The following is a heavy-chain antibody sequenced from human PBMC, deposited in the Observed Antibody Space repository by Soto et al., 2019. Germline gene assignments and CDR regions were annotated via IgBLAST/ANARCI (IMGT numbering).Heavy chain of an antibody. J-gene: IGHJ6*02. CDR3: ARGYGSGSYYNLYYYYGMDV. Sequence: ASETLSLTCAVYGGSFSGYYWSWIRQPPGKGLEWIGEINHSGSTNYNPSLKSRVTISVDTSKNQFSLKLSSVTAADTAVYYCARGYGSGSYYNLYYYYGMDVWGQGTTVTVS. CDR2: INHSGST. D-gene: IGHD3-10*01. CDR1: GGSFSGYY. V-gene: IGHV4-34*01.